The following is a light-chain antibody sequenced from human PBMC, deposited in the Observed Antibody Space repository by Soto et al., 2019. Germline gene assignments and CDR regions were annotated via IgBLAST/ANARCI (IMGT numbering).Light chain of an antibody. CDR1: LSVSTF. Sequence: DIQMTQSPSSLSASVGDRVTITCRASLSVSTFVSWFQLKPGKAPQPLIYAASSLQTGVPSRFSGSGSGTDFTLIISSLQPEDFATYYCQQSYNRPLTFGGGTKVEVK. CDR2: AAS. CDR3: QQSYNRPLT. V-gene: IGKV1-39*01. J-gene: IGKJ4*01.